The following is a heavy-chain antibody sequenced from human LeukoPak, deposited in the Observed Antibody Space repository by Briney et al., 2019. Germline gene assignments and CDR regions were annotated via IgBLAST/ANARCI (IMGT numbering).Heavy chain of an antibody. CDR2: IYYSWST. J-gene: IGHJ2*01. CDR1: GYSLSSGYY. V-gene: IGHV4-38-2*02. Sequence: PSDTLSLTCTVSGYSLSSGYYWGWIRQPPGKGLEWIGRIYYSWSTYYNPSLKNRLTISVDTSKHQFSLKLSSVTAADSGVYYCARSERYSYDWYFDFWGRGTLVTVSS. D-gene: IGHD5-18*01. CDR3: ARSERYSYDWYFDF.